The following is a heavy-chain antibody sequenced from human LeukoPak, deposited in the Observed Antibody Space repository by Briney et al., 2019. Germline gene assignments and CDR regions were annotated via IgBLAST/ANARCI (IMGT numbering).Heavy chain of an antibody. D-gene: IGHD1-26*01. V-gene: IGHV1-2*02. J-gene: IGHJ4*02. CDR1: GYTFTGYY. CDR3: ARESGSYEAYFDY. Sequence: ASVKVSCKASGYTFTGYYMHWVRQAPGQGLEWMGWINPNSGGTNYAQKFQGRVTMTRDTSISTAYMELSRLRSDDTAVYYCARESGSYEAYFDYWGQGTLVTVSS. CDR2: INPNSGGT.